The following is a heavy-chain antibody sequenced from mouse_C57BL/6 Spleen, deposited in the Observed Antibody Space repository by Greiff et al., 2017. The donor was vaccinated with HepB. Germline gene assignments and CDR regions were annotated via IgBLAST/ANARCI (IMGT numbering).Heavy chain of an antibody. CDR2: INPNNGGT. CDR1: GYTFTDYN. D-gene: IGHD1-1*01. CDR3: ARKRRDYYGSSYEGDFDY. Sequence: EVQLQQSGPELVKPGASVKIPCKASGYTFTDYNMDWVKQSHGKSLEWIGDINPNNGGTIYNQKFKGKATLTVDKSSSTAYMELRSLTSEDTAVYYCARKRRDYYGSSYEGDFDYWGQGTTLTVSS. V-gene: IGHV1-18*01. J-gene: IGHJ2*01.